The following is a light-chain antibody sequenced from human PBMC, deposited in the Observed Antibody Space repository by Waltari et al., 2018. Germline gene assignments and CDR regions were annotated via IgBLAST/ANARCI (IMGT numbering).Light chain of an antibody. V-gene: IGLV10-54*01. J-gene: IGLJ3*02. CDR2: RNT. CDR3: SAWDHSLRAWV. CDR1: SNNVVRLG. Sequence: QAGLTQPPSVSKDLRQTATLTCTGNSNNVVRLGAACLQLHQGHPPNLLSYRNTNRPSGISERFSASRSGNTASLTITGLQPEDEADYYCSAWDHSLRAWVFGGGTKVTVL.